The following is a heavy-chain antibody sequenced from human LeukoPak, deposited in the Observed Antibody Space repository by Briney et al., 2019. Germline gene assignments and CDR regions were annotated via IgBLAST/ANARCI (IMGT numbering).Heavy chain of an antibody. CDR3: AKFYGEGS. CDR2: IKTDGSTT. CDR1: GFTFSSDW. Sequence: GGSLRLSWAASGFTFSSDWMHSVRHAPGKGLMWVSHIKTDGSTTSYADSVTGRFTISRDNAKNTLFLQMNSLRAEDTAVYYCAKFYGEGSWGEGTLVTVSS. D-gene: IGHD4-17*01. V-gene: IGHV3-74*01. J-gene: IGHJ5*02.